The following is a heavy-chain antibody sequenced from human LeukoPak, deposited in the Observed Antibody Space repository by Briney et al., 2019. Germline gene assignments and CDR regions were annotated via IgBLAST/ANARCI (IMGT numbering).Heavy chain of an antibody. Sequence: GGSLRLSCAASGLIFSSYGMHWVRQAPGEGLEWVAYIRHDESKTFYADSVKGRFTISRDNSKNTLYLQMHSLRAENTALYYCAKPVIPSAYQGTYYMDVWGKGTTVTVSS. D-gene: IGHD3-16*01. J-gene: IGHJ6*03. CDR1: GLIFSSYG. V-gene: IGHV3-30*02. CDR3: AKPVIPSAYQGTYYMDV. CDR2: IRHDESKT.